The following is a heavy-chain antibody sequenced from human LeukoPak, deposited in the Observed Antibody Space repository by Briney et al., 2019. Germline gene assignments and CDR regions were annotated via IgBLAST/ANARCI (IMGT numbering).Heavy chain of an antibody. V-gene: IGHV7-4-1*02. J-gene: IGHJ4*02. CDR2: INTNTGNP. CDR1: GYTFTSYA. Sequence: ASVKVSCKASGYTFTSYAMNRVRQAPGQGLEWMGWINTNTGNPTYAQGFTGRFVFSLDTSVSTAYLQISSLKAEDTAVYYCARGLTMVRGVIIIPGDYWGQGTLVTVSS. CDR3: ARGLTMVRGVIIIPGDY. D-gene: IGHD3-10*01.